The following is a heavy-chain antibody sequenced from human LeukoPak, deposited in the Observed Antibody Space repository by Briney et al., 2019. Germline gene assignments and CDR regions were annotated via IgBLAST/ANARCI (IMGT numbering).Heavy chain of an antibody. J-gene: IGHJ6*03. D-gene: IGHD3-22*01. CDR3: ARVDYDNNYYDYMDV. Sequence: SETLSLTCTVSRGSISSGSYYWGWIRQPPGKGLEWIGSIYYSGSTYYSPSLKSRVTISVDTSKNQFSLKLTSITAADTAVYYCARVDYDNNYYDYMDVWGKGTTVTVSS. CDR1: RGSISSGSYY. CDR2: IYYSGST. V-gene: IGHV4-39*07.